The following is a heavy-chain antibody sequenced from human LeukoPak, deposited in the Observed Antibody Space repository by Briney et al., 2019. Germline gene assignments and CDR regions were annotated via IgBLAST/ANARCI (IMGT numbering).Heavy chain of an antibody. Sequence: PGGSLRLSCAASGFTFSSYWMSWVRQAPGKGLEWVANIKQDGSEKYYVDSVKGRFTISRDNAKNSLYLQMNSLRAEDTAVYYCARDTRRYYYYMDVWGKGTTVTVSS. V-gene: IGHV3-7*01. CDR3: ARDTRRYYYYMDV. J-gene: IGHJ6*03. CDR1: GFTFSSYW. CDR2: IKQDGSEK. D-gene: IGHD2-15*01.